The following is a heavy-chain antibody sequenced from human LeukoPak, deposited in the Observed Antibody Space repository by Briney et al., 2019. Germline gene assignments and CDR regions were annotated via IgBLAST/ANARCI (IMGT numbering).Heavy chain of an antibody. D-gene: IGHD6-13*01. V-gene: IGHV4-31*03. CDR1: GGSISSGGYY. CDR3: AREYIAAAGVFDY. CDR2: IYYSGST. J-gene: IGHJ4*02. Sequence: SQTLSLTCTVSGGSISSGGYYWSWIRQHPGKGLEWIGYIYYSGSTYYNPSLKSRVTISADTSKNQFSLKLSSVTAADTAVYYCAREYIAAAGVFDYWGQGTLVTVSS.